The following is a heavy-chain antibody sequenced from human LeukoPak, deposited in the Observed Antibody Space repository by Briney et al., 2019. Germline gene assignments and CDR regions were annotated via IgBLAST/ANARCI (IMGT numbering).Heavy chain of an antibody. CDR2: LSYTGNT. J-gene: IGHJ3*02. D-gene: IGHD2/OR15-2a*01. CDR3: ARHLNNGFDI. Sequence: KPSEPLSLTGTISGGSISSTTYSWGGIRPPPGRGLEWIGNLSYTGNTYYNPSLKRRVPLSVDTSKNQFSPKLSSVPAADTAIYYCARHLNNGFDIWARGTMVTVSS. V-gene: IGHV4-39*01. CDR1: GGSISSTTYS.